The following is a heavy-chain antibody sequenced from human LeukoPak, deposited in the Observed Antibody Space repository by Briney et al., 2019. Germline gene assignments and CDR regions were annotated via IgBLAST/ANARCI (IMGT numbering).Heavy chain of an antibody. CDR1: GFTFSSYA. Sequence: GGSLRLSCAASGFTFSSYAMHWVRQAPGKGLEWVAVISYDGSNKYYADSVKGRFTISRDNSKNTLYLQMNSLRAEDTAVYYCARDLDYYDRGAFDIWGQGTMVTVS. CDR3: ARDLDYYDRGAFDI. J-gene: IGHJ3*02. CDR2: ISYDGSNK. V-gene: IGHV3-30-3*01. D-gene: IGHD3-22*01.